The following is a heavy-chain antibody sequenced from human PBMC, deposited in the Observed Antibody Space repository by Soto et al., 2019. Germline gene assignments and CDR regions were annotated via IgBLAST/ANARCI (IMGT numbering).Heavy chain of an antibody. J-gene: IGHJ6*02. CDR2: IIPILGIA. CDR1: GGTFSSYT. CDR3: ASSGYCSGGSCYINV. D-gene: IGHD2-15*01. Sequence: QVQLVQSGAEVKKPGSSVKVSCKASGGTFSSYTISWVRQAPGQGLEWMGRIIPILGIANYAQKFQGRVTIXXDXSXXTAYMELSSLRSEDTAVYYCASSGYCSGGSCYINVWGQGTTVTVSS. V-gene: IGHV1-69*02.